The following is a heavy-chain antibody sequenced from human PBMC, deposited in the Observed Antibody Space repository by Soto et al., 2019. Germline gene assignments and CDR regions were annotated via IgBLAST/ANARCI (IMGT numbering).Heavy chain of an antibody. D-gene: IGHD3-3*01. CDR3: ARLYYDYV. CDR2: VSMDSDTI. V-gene: IGHV3-48*02. CDR1: GFDFSTYS. J-gene: IGHJ6*02. Sequence: QLVESGGGLVQPGGSLRLACKASGFDFSTYSMNWVRQAPGKGLEWIAYVSMDSDTIHYADSVKGRFNISRDDAENSLYLQMNSLRDEDTATYYCARLYYDYVWGQGTTVTVSS.